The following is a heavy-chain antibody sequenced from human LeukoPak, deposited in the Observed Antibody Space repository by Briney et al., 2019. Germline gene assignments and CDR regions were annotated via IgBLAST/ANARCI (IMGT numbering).Heavy chain of an antibody. CDR3: ARDSAALLWYYGMDV. Sequence: GGSLRLSCAASGFTFSSYDMHWVRQAPGKGLEWVAVIWYDGSNKYYADSVKGRFTISRDNSKNTLYLQMNSLRAEDTGVYDCARDSAALLWYYGMDVWGQGTTVTVSS. D-gene: IGHD2-15*01. V-gene: IGHV3-33*01. CDR2: IWYDGSNK. CDR1: GFTFSSYD. J-gene: IGHJ6*02.